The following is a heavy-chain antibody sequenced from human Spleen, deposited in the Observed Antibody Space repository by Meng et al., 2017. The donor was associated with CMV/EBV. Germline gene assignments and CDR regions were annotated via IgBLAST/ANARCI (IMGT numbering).Heavy chain of an antibody. V-gene: IGHV1-2*06. CDR3: AHQAVAGTRGWFDP. CDR2: INPNSGGT. J-gene: IGHJ5*02. CDR1: GYTFTVYN. Sequence: QAQLVQSGAEVKKPGASVKVSCKASGYTFTVYNVHWGRQDPGQGLEWMGRINPNSGGTNYAQKFQGKVTMTRDTSISTAYMELSRLRSDDTAVYYCAHQAVAGTRGWFDPWGQGTLVTVSS. D-gene: IGHD6-19*01.